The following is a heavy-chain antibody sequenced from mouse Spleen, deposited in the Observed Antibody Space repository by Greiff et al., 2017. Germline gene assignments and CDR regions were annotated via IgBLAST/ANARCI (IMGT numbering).Heavy chain of an antibody. Sequence: QVQLQQPGAELVRPGTSVKLSCKASGYTFTSYWMHWVKQRPGQGLEWIGVIDPSDSYTNYNQKFKGKATLTVDTSSSTAYMQLSSLTSEDSAVYYCAPFITTVGYFDYWGQGTTLTVSS. D-gene: IGHD1-1*01. CDR3: APFITTVGYFDY. J-gene: IGHJ2*01. CDR1: GYTFTSYW. V-gene: IGHV1-59*01. CDR2: IDPSDSYT.